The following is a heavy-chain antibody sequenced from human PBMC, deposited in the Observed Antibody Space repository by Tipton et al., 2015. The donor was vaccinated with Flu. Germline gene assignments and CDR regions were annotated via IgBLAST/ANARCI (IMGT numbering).Heavy chain of an antibody. CDR1: GGSFSGYY. V-gene: IGHV4-34*01. D-gene: IGHD1-7*01. CDR2: INHSGST. Sequence: TLSLTCAVYGGSFSGYYWSWIRQPPGKGLEWIGEINHSGSTNYNPSLKSRVTISVDTSKNQFSLKLSSVTAADTAVYYCARGTGTTDYWGQGTLVTVSS. J-gene: IGHJ4*02. CDR3: ARGTGTTDY.